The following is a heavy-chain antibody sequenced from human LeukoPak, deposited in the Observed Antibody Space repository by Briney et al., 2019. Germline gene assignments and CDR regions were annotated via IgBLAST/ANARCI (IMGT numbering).Heavy chain of an antibody. CDR3: AKMPYYYDSSGYYNFDY. CDR2: ISGSGGST. V-gene: IGHV3-23*01. CDR1: GFTFSSYA. J-gene: IGHJ4*02. D-gene: IGHD3-22*01. Sequence: GGSLRLSCAASGFTFSSYAMSWVRQAPGEGLEWVSAISGSGGSTYYADSVKGRFTISRDNSKNTLYLQMNSLRAEDTAVYYCAKMPYYYDSSGYYNFDYWGQGTLVTVSS.